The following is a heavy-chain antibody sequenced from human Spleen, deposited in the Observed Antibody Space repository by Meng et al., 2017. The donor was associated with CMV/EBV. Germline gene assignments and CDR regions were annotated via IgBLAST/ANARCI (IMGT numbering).Heavy chain of an antibody. CDR2: ISSSGSTI. CDR3: AREDFWSGYLYYYYGMDV. V-gene: IGHV3-48*03. D-gene: IGHD3-3*01. J-gene: IGHJ6*02. CDR1: GFTFSSYE. Sequence: GGSLRLSCAASGFTFSSYEMNWVRQAPGKGLEWVSYISSSGSTIYYADSVKGRFTISRDNAKNSLYLQMNSLRAEDTAVYYCAREDFWSGYLYYYYGMDVWGQGTTVTVSS.